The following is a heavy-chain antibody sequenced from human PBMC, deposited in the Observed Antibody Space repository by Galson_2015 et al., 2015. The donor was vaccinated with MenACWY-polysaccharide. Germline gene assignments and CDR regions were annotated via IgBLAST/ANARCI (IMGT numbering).Heavy chain of an antibody. V-gene: IGHV1-8*01. D-gene: IGHD5-12*01. J-gene: IGHJ4*02. CDR2: TNPNSGNT. Sequence: SVKVSCKASGYTFTSCDINWVRQATGQGLEWMGWTNPNSGNTGYPQKFQGRVTMTRNTSISTAYMELSSLRSEDTAVYYCARQGGSGRSHDYWGQGTLVTVSS. CDR1: GYTFTSCD. CDR3: ARQGGSGRSHDY.